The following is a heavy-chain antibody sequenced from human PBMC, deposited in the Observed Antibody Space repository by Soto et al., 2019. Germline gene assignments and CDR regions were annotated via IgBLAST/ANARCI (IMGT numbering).Heavy chain of an antibody. J-gene: IGHJ4*02. CDR3: AKDWSGGNSDY. Sequence: QVQLVESGGGVVQPGRSLRLSCAASGFTFSSYGMHWVRQAPGKGLEWVAVISYDGSNKYYADSVKGRFTISRDNSKNPLYLQMNSLRAEDTAVYYCAKDWSGGNSDYWGQGTLVTVSS. CDR1: GFTFSSYG. V-gene: IGHV3-30*18. CDR2: ISYDGSNK. D-gene: IGHD2-21*02.